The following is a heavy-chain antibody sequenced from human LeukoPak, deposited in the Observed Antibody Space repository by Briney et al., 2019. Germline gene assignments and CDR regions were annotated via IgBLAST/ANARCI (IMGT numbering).Heavy chain of an antibody. CDR2: IYYSGST. J-gene: IGHJ4*02. Sequence: SETLSLTCTVSGDSISSDYWTWIRQPPGKRLEWIGYIYYSGSTNYNPSLKSRVTISVDTSKNQFSLKLSSVTAADTAVYYCARGVYIAAAQYGYWGQGTLVTVSS. D-gene: IGHD6-13*01. CDR3: ARGVYIAAAQYGY. V-gene: IGHV4-59*01. CDR1: GDSISSDY.